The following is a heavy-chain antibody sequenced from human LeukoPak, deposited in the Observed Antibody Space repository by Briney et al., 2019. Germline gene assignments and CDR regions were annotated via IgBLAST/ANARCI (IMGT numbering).Heavy chain of an antibody. CDR2: ISSSSSYI. Sequence: GGSLRLSCAASGFTFSSYSMNWVRQAPGKGLEWVSSISSSSSYIYYADSVKGRFTISRDNAKNSLYLLMNSLRAEDTAVYYCARVDTAMATFDYWGQGTLVAVSS. CDR3: ARVDTAMATFDY. D-gene: IGHD5-18*01. V-gene: IGHV3-21*01. CDR1: GFTFSSYS. J-gene: IGHJ4*02.